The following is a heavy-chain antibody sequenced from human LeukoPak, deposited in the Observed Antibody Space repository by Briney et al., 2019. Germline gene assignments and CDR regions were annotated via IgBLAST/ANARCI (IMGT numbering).Heavy chain of an antibody. CDR1: GYSFTSCW. CDR3: ARRFGGYYDSSGYSWFDP. D-gene: IGHD3-22*01. Sequence: GESLKISCKGSGYSFTSCWIGWVRQMPGKGLEWMGIIYPGDSDTRYSPSFQGQVTISADKSISTAYLQWSSLKASDTAMYYCARRFGGYYDSSGYSWFDPWGQGTLVTVSS. CDR2: IYPGDSDT. V-gene: IGHV5-51*01. J-gene: IGHJ5*02.